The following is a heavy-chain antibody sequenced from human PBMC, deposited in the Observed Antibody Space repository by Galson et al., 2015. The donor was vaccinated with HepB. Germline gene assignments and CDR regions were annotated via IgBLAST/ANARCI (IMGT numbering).Heavy chain of an antibody. CDR3: ARTPHYGSGTYYNAWFGP. CDR2: INTNTGNP. CDR1: GYIFTNYA. D-gene: IGHD3-10*01. Sequence: SVKVSCKASGYIFTNYALNWVRQAPGQGLEWMGWINTNTGNPTYAQGFTGRFVFSLDTSVSTAYLQISSLKAEDTGVYYCARTPHYGSGTYYNAWFGPWGQGTLVTVSS. V-gene: IGHV7-4-1*02. J-gene: IGHJ5*02.